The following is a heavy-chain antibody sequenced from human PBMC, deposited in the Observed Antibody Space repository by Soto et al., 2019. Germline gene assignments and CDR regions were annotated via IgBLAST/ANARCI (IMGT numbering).Heavy chain of an antibody. Sequence: QVQLVQSGAEVKKPGSSVKVSCKASGDTFSSYSITWVRQAPGQGLEWMGRIFPILDKTTYAQNFQGRVAITADESTSTAYMELSSLTSKDTAVYYCARGYCTTTSCYYFDYWGQGTLVTVSS. V-gene: IGHV1-69*08. D-gene: IGHD2-2*01. CDR2: IFPILDKT. CDR3: ARGYCTTTSCYYFDY. J-gene: IGHJ4*02. CDR1: GDTFSSYS.